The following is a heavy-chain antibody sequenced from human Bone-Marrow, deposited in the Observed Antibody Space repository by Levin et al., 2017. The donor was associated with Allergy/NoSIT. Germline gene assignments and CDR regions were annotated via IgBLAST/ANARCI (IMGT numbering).Heavy chain of an antibody. CDR2: IDGRTTDV. V-gene: IGHV3-11*03. D-gene: IGHD1-7*01. CDR3: ATGYRQLRELGY. Sequence: PGESLKISCAASGFSFSDSYMSWIRQTPGKGLEWLSYIDGRTTDVNYADSVRGRFTISRDNGKNSLYLQMNSLRAEDTAMYFCATGYRQLRELGYWGQGTLVTVSS. J-gene: IGHJ4*02. CDR1: GFSFSDSY.